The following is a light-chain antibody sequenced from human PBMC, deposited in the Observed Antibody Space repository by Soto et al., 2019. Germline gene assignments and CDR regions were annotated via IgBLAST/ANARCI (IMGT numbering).Light chain of an antibody. J-gene: IGLJ2*01. CDR2: EDS. CDR3: CSYAGSVI. Sequence: QSALTQPASVSGSPGQSITISCTGTSSDVGSYHFVSWYQQHPGKAPKLMIYEDSKRPSGVSNRFSGSKSGNTASLTISGLQAEDEADYYCCSYAGSVIFGGGTKLTVL. CDR1: SSDVGSYHF. V-gene: IGLV2-23*01.